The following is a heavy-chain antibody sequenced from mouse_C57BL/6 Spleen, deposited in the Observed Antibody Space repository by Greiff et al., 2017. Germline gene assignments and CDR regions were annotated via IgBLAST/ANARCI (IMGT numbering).Heavy chain of an antibody. V-gene: IGHV5-17*01. CDR1: GFTFSDYG. CDR2: ISSGSSTI. J-gene: IGHJ1*03. D-gene: IGHD1-1*01. CDR3: AILKITTVVGGGYFDV. Sequence: EVKLVESGGGLVKPGGSLKLSCAASGFTFSDYGMHWVRQAPEKGLEWVAYISSGSSTIYYADTVKGRFTISRDNAKNTLFLQMTSLRSEDTAMYYCAILKITTVVGGGYFDVWGTGTTVTVSS.